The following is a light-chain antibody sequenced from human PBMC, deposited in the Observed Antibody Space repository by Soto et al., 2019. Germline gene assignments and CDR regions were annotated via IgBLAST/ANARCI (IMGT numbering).Light chain of an antibody. CDR3: QQYNSYSPT. CDR1: QSVIRW. J-gene: IGKJ1*01. Sequence: DIQMTQSPSTLSASVGDTVTLTCRASQSVIRWLALYQQKPGNAPRLLIYDASTLESGVPSRFSGSGSGTEVTLTIPSLQPDDFGTYYCQQYNSYSPTFGPGTKVQIK. CDR2: DAS. V-gene: IGKV1-5*01.